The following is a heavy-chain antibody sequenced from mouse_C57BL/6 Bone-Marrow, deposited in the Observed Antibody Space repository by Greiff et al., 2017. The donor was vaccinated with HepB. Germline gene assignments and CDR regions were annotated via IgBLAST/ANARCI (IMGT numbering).Heavy chain of an antibody. V-gene: IGHV5-6*01. Sequence: EVQLKESGGDLVKPGGSLKLSCSASGFTFSSYGMSWVRQTPDKRLEWVATISSGGSYTYYPDSVKGRFTISRDTAKNTLYLQMSSLKSEDTAMYYCARRGIYYYGSPWFAYWGQGTLVTVSA. CDR3: ARRGIYYYGSPWFAY. CDR2: ISSGGSYT. CDR1: GFTFSSYG. J-gene: IGHJ3*01. D-gene: IGHD1-1*01.